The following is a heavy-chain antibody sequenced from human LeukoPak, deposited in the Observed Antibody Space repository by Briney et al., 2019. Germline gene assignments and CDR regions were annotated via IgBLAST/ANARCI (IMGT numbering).Heavy chain of an antibody. CDR2: LNPNSGGT. CDR3: ARDLDNYSGSGSYYNGDPLFQH. CDR1: GYTFTGFC. Sequence: ASVKVSCKASGYTFTGFCIHWVRQAPGQGLEWMGWLNPNSGGTNYAQHFQGRVTMTRDTSISTGYTELSRLRSDDTAVYYCARDLDNYSGSGSYYNGDPLFQHWGQGTLVTVSS. J-gene: IGHJ1*01. V-gene: IGHV1-2*02. D-gene: IGHD3-10*01.